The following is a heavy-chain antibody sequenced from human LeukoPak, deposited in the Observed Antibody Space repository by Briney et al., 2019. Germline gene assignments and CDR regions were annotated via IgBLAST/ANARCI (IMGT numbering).Heavy chain of an antibody. CDR1: GGSISSSSYY. Sequence: SETLSLTCTVSGGSISSSSYYWGWIRQPPGKGLEWIGSIYYSGSTYYNPSLKSRVTISVDTSKNQFSLKLSSVTAADTAVYYCARVGSGYCSSTSCYIDNWFDPWGQGTLVTVSS. V-gene: IGHV4-39*01. J-gene: IGHJ5*02. D-gene: IGHD2-2*02. CDR2: IYYSGST. CDR3: ARVGSGYCSSTSCYIDNWFDP.